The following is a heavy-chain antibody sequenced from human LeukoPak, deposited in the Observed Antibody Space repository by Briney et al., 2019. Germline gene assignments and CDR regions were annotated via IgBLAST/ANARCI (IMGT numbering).Heavy chain of an antibody. CDR1: GFILRSYA. Sequence: GGPLRLSCAASGFILRSYAMSWVRQAPGKGLEWVSAISGSGGSTYYADSVRGRFTISRDNSKNTLYVQMNSLRVEDTAVYYCAKGSIAAHDAKTTLDYWGQGTLVTVSS. J-gene: IGHJ4*02. CDR3: AKGSIAAHDAKTTLDY. V-gene: IGHV3-23*01. D-gene: IGHD6-13*01. CDR2: ISGSGGST.